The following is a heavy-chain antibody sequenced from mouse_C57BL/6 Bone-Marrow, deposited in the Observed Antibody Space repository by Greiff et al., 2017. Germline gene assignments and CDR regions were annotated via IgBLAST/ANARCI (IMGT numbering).Heavy chain of an antibody. J-gene: IGHJ2*01. D-gene: IGHD2-1*01. V-gene: IGHV1-64*01. CDR1: GYTFTSYW. Sequence: QVQLQQPGAELVKPGASVKLSCKASGYTFTSYWMHWVKQRPGQGLEWIGMIHPNSGSTNYNEKFQSKATLTVDKYSRTAYMQLSSLTSEDSALFYCAKGTLHFDDWGKGTTLTGSS. CDR2: IHPNSGST. CDR3: AKGTLHFDD.